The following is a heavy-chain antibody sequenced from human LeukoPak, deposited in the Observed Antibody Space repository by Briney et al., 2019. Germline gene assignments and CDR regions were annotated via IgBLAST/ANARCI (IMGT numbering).Heavy chain of an antibody. V-gene: IGHV4-39*01. J-gene: IGHJ4*02. CDR3: ARQGGYPFDY. CDR1: GGSISSSSYS. Sequence: PSETLSLTCTVSGGSISSSSYSWGWIRQPPGKGLEWIGSIYYSGSTYYNPSLKSRVTISVDTSKNQLSLKLSSVTAADTAVYYCARQGGYPFDYWGQGTLVTVSS. CDR2: IYYSGST. D-gene: IGHD5-12*01.